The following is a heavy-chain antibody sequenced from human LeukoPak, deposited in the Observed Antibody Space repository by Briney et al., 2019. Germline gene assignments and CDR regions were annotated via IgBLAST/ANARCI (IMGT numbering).Heavy chain of an antibody. CDR1: GYTFTGYY. CDR2: INPNSGGT. J-gene: IGHJ4*02. Sequence: GASVKVSCKASGYTFTGYYMHWVRQAPGQGLEWMGWINPNSGGTNYAQKFQGRVTMTRDTSISTAYMELSRLRSDDTAVYYCARDLITIFGVVNDYWGQGTLVTVSS. V-gene: IGHV1-2*02. CDR3: ARDLITIFGVVNDY. D-gene: IGHD3-3*01.